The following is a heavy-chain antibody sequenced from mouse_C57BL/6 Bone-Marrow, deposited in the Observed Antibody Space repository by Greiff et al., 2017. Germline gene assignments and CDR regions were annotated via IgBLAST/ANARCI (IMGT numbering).Heavy chain of an antibody. CDR1: GYTFTSYW. J-gene: IGHJ2*01. Sequence: QVQLQQPGAELVKPGASVKLSCKASGYTFTSYWMHWVKQRPGQGLEWIGMILPNSGSTNYNETFKSKATMTVDKSSSTAYMQLSSRTSEDSAVYYCARWAYGSPDYWCQGTTLTGSS. V-gene: IGHV1-64*01. CDR3: ARWAYGSPDY. D-gene: IGHD1-1*01. CDR2: ILPNSGST.